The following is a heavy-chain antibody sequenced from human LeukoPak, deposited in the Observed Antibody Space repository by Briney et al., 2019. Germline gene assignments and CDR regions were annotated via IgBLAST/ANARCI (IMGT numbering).Heavy chain of an antibody. CDR2: IHKNGNT. CDR1: GGSIGTYY. D-gene: IGHD3-16*01. CDR3: ARHGQSLALDV. V-gene: IGHV4-59*08. J-gene: IGHJ3*01. Sequence: SETLSLTCGVSGGSIGTYYWSWIRQPPGKGLEWIAFIHKNGNTNYNPSLRSRVAMSLDTSNNRLSLHLNSVTAAETATNFCARHGQSLALDVWGRGTMVIVSS.